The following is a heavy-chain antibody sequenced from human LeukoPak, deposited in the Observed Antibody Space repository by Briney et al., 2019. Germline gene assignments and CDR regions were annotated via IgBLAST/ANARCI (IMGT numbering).Heavy chain of an antibody. CDR1: GVSISSSSYY. V-gene: IGHV4-39*07. CDR2: IYYSGST. J-gene: IGHJ5*02. CDR3: ARDNRLWFGELISNWFDP. D-gene: IGHD3-10*01. Sequence: ASETLSLTCTVSGVSISSSSYYWGWIRQPPGKGLEWIGSIYYSGSTYYNPSLKSRVTISVDTSKNQFSLKLSSVTAADTAVYYCARDNRLWFGELISNWFDPWGQGTLVTVSS.